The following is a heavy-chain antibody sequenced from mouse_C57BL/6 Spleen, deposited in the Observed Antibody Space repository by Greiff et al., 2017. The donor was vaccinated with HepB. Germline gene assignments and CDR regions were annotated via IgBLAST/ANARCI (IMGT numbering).Heavy chain of an antibody. Sequence: VQLQQSGTDLVKPGASVKLSCKASGYTFTSYWMHWVKQRPGQGLEWIGNINPSNGGTNYNEKFKSKATLTVDKSSSTAYMQLSSLTSEDSAVYYCAIYYGYEKGYYAMDYWGQGTSVTVSS. V-gene: IGHV1-53*01. CDR2: INPSNGGT. CDR3: AIYYGYEKGYYAMDY. J-gene: IGHJ4*01. D-gene: IGHD2-2*01. CDR1: GYTFTSYW.